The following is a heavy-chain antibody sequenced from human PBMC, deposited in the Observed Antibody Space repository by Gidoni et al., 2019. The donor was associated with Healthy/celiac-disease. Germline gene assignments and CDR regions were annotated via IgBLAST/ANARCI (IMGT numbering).Heavy chain of an antibody. Sequence: QLQLQESGPGLAKPSETLSPTSTASGASISSSSYYWGWSRQPPGKGLEWIGSIYYSGSTYYNPSLKSRVTISVDTSKNQFSLKLSSVTAADTAVYYCARDYSGSYLDDAFDIWGQGTMVTVSS. CDR1: GASISSSSYY. J-gene: IGHJ3*02. V-gene: IGHV4-39*07. CDR3: ARDYSGSYLDDAFDI. CDR2: IYYSGST. D-gene: IGHD1-26*01.